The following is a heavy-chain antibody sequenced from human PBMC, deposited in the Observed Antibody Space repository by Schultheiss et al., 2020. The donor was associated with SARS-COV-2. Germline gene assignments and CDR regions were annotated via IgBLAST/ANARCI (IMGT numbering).Heavy chain of an antibody. CDR2: ISSSSSYI. Sequence: GGSLRLSCAASGFTFSSYSMNWVRQAPGKGLEWVSSISSSSSYIYYADSVKGRFTISRDNAKKSLYMQLNSLRAEDTAVYYCARVSQQLLVHWGQGTLVTVSS. CDR1: GFTFSSYS. J-gene: IGHJ4*02. V-gene: IGHV3-21*01. CDR3: ARVSQQLLVH. D-gene: IGHD6-13*01.